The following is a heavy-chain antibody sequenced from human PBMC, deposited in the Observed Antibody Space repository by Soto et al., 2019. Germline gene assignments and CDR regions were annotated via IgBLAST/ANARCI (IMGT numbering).Heavy chain of an antibody. CDR1: GYSIIRGYY. CDR2: IYHSGST. J-gene: IGHJ5*02. CDR3: ARDKDYDFWSGTFDP. Sequence: PSETLSLTCAVSGYSIIRGYYLASIRHPPGKGLEWIGSIYHSGSTYYNPSLKSRVTISVDTSKNQFSLKLSSVTAADTAVYYCARDKDYDFWSGTFDPWGQGTLVTVSS. D-gene: IGHD3-3*01. V-gene: IGHV4-38-2*02.